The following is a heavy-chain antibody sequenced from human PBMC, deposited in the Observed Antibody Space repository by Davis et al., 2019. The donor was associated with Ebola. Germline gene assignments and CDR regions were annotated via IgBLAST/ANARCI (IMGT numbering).Heavy chain of an antibody. CDR1: GFSFTTYA. CDR2: IGGGADT. V-gene: IGHV3-23*01. CDR3: AKYRAPGASRLFDY. J-gene: IGHJ4*02. D-gene: IGHD2-2*01. Sequence: PGGSLRLSCAASGFSFTTYAMTWVRQAPGKGLEWVSTIGGGADTHYADSVRGRFTISRDTSENTLYPQMNSLTVEDTAIYFCAKYRAPGASRLFDYWGQGTLVTVSS.